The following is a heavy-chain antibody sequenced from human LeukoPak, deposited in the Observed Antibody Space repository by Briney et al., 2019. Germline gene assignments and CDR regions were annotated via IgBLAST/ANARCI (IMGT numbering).Heavy chain of an antibody. V-gene: IGHV1-8*01. CDR3: ARQNWLIAARLLHP. CDR2: MNPNSGNT. D-gene: IGHD6-6*01. Sequence: ASVKVSCKASGYTFTSYGINWVRQATGQGLEWMGWMNPNSGNTGYAQKFQGRVTMTRNTSISTAYMELSSLRSEDTAVYYCARQNWLIAARLLHPWGRGTLVTVSS. CDR1: GYTFTSYG. J-gene: IGHJ5*02.